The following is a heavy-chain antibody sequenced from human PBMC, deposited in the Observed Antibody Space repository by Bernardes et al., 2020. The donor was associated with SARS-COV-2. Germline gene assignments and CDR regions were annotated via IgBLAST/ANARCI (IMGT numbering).Heavy chain of an antibody. V-gene: IGHV3-23*01. CDR1: GFTFSTYA. CDR2: ISDSGDRT. J-gene: IGHJ4*02. CDR3: AKTPLRDPYPRSLIDY. D-gene: IGHD3-10*01. Sequence: GGSLRLSCAASGFTFSTYAMSWVRQAPGKGPEWVSVISDSGDRTYYADFMKGRVTVSRDNSRNTLYLQMNSLRADDTAVYFCAKTPLRDPYPRSLIDYWGQGTLVTVSS.